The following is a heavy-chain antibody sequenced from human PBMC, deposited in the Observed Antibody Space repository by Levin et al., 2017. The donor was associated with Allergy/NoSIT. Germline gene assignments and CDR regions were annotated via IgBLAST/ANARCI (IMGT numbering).Heavy chain of an antibody. D-gene: IGHD3-10*01. Sequence: SETLSLTCAISGDSVSSNSAAWNWIRQSPSRGLEWLGRTYYRSKWYNDYAVSVKSRITINPDTSKNQFSLQLNSVTPEDTAVYYCARDPGYYGSGSYYNDVFRYYYGMDVWGQGTTVTVSS. J-gene: IGHJ6*02. CDR3: ARDPGYYGSGSYYNDVFRYYYGMDV. CDR2: TYYRSKWYN. V-gene: IGHV6-1*01. CDR1: GDSVSSNSAA.